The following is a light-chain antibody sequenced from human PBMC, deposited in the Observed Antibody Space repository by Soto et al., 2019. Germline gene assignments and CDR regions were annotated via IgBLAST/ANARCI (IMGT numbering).Light chain of an antibody. Sequence: DIQMTQSPSSVSASVGDRVTITCRASQYISSRLAWYQQKPGRAPKLVIYGASSLQSGVPSRFSGSGSGTDFTLTISSLQPEDFATYYCQQAYSFPYTFGQGTKLEIK. CDR2: GAS. CDR3: QQAYSFPYT. J-gene: IGKJ2*01. V-gene: IGKV1-12*02. CDR1: QYISSR.